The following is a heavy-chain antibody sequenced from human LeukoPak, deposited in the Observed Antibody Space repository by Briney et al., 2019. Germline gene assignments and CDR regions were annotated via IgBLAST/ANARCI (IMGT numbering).Heavy chain of an antibody. Sequence: PGGSLRLSCAASGFTFSSYGMHWVRQAPGKGLEWVAVISYDGSNKYYADSVKGRFTISRDNSKNTLYLQMNSLRAEDTAVYYCAKVYDYGDYGDTDYYYYMDVWGKGTTVTVSS. CDR3: AKVYDYGDYGDTDYYYYMDV. CDR1: GFTFSSYG. CDR2: ISYDGSNK. V-gene: IGHV3-30*18. J-gene: IGHJ6*03. D-gene: IGHD4-17*01.